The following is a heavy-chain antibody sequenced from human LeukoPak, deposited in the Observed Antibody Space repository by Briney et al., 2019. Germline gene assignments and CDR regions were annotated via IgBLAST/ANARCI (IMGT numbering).Heavy chain of an antibody. CDR3: AKFRNPYTPVDFDY. D-gene: IGHD3-16*02. CDR1: GFTFISNS. J-gene: IGHJ4*02. Sequence: GGSLRLSCEASGFTFISNSMSWVRQAPGKGLEWVSFISNSGSYIYYADSVKGRFTISRDNSKNTVYLQITSLRAEDTALYYCAKFRNPYTPVDFDYWGQGTLVTVSP. V-gene: IGHV3-21*04. CDR2: ISNSGSYI.